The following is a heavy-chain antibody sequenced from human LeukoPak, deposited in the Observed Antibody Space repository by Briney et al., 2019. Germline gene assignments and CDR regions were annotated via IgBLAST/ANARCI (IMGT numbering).Heavy chain of an antibody. CDR3: ASAHGSTSESPFDY. CDR1: GGSFSGYY. J-gene: IGHJ4*02. D-gene: IGHD2-2*01. V-gene: IGHV4-34*01. Sequence: KPSETLSLTCAVYGGSFSGYYWSWIRQPPGKGLEWIGEIDHSGSTNYNPSLKSRVTISVDMSKNQYSLKLSSVTAADTAVYYCASAHGSTSESPFDYWGQGTLVTVSS. CDR2: IDHSGST.